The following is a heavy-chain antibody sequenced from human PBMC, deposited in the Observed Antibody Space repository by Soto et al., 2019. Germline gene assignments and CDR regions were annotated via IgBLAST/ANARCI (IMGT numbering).Heavy chain of an antibody. CDR1: GHIFTSYG. CDR3: ARDRVLITVAGFLDY. Sequence: QVQLVQSGAEVKKPGASVRVSCRASGHIFTSYGITWVRQAPGQGLEWMGWVSGFNANTRFAQKFQGRLTLTTDTSTATAYMELTSLTSDDTAVYFCARDRVLITVAGFLDYWGQGTLITVSS. D-gene: IGHD6-19*01. J-gene: IGHJ4*02. CDR2: VSGFNANT. V-gene: IGHV1-18*01.